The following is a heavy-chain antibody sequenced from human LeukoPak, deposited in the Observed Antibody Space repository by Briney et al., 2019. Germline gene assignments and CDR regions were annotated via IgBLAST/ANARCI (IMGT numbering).Heavy chain of an antibody. V-gene: IGHV4-59*01. D-gene: IGHD3-10*01. CDR2: IYYSGST. CDR1: GGSISSYY. J-gene: IGHJ4*02. Sequence: ASETLSLTCTVSGGSISSYYWSWIRQPPRKGLEWIGYIYYSGSTNYNPSLKSRVTISVGTSKNQFSLKLSSVTAADTAVYYCARVGGSSPDYWGQGTLVTVSS. CDR3: ARVGGSSPDY.